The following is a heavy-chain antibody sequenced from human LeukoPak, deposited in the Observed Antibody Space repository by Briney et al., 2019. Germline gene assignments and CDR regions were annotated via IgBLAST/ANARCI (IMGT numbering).Heavy chain of an antibody. CDR1: GYSISSGYY. CDR3: AREVRWELLAFDI. CDR2: IYTSGST. Sequence: SETLSLTCTVSGYSISSGYYWSWIRQPPGKGLEWIGRIYTSGSTNYNPSLKSRVTMSVDTSKNQFSLKLSSVTAADTAVYYCAREVRWELLAFDIWGQGTMVTVSS. D-gene: IGHD1-26*01. V-gene: IGHV4-38-2*02. J-gene: IGHJ3*02.